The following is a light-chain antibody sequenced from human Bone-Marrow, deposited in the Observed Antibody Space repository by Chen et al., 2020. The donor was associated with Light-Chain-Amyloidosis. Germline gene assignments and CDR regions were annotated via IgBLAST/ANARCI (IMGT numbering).Light chain of an antibody. J-gene: IGLJ3*02. CDR3: AAWDDSLNAWV. V-gene: IGLV1-44*01. Sequence: QSVLTQPPSASGTPGQRVTISCSGSSSNIGSITVNWYQQLPGTAPKLLIYTNNQRPSGVPDRFSGSKSGTSASLAISGLQSEDEADYYCAAWDDSLNAWVFGGGTKLTVL. CDR2: TNN. CDR1: SSNIGSIT.